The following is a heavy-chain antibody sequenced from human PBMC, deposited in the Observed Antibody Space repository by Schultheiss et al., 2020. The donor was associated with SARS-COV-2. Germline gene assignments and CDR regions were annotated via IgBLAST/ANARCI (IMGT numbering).Heavy chain of an antibody. V-gene: IGHV4-59*01. CDR2: IYHSGST. J-gene: IGHJ5*02. CDR1: GGSISSYY. CDR3: ARAGEFWSGYYTSWFDP. Sequence: SQTLSLTCTVPGGSISSYYWSWIRQPPGKGLEWIGNIYHSGSTYYNPSLKSRVTISVDTSKNQFSLKLSSVTAADTAVYYCARAGEFWSGYYTSWFDPWGQGTLVTVSS. D-gene: IGHD3-3*01.